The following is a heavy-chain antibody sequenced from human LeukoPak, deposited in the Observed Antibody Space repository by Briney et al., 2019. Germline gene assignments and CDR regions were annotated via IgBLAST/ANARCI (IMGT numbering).Heavy chain of an antibody. Sequence: PGRSPRLSCAASGFTFSSYGMHWGRQAPGKGLEWVSAISGSGGSTYYADSVKGRFTISRDNSKNTLYLQMNSLRAEDTAVYYCAKKNSSSWFDYWGQGTLVTVSS. CDR2: ISGSGGST. D-gene: IGHD6-13*01. CDR1: GFTFSSYG. V-gene: IGHV3-23*01. J-gene: IGHJ4*02. CDR3: AKKNSSSWFDY.